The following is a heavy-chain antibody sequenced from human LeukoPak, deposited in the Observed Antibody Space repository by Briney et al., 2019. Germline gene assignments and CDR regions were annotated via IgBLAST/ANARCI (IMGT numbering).Heavy chain of an antibody. CDR3: ARDSSSWYGGTYFDY. CDR2: ISAYNGNT. CDR1: GYTFTSYG. Sequence: ASVKVSCKASGYTFTSYGISWVRQVPGQGLEWMGWISAYNGNTNYAQKFQGRVTMTTDTSTSTAYMELRSLRSDDTAVYYCARDSSSWYGGTYFDYWGQGTLVTVSS. V-gene: IGHV1-18*01. D-gene: IGHD6-13*01. J-gene: IGHJ4*02.